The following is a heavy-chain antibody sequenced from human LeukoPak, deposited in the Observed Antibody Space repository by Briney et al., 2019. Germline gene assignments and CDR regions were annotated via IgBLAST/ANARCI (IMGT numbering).Heavy chain of an antibody. Sequence: GGSLRLSCAASGFTFDDYAMHWVRQAPGKGLEWVSLISGDGGSTYYADPVKGRFTISRDNSKNSLYLQMNSLRTEDTALYYCAKDIGAGYGDYGGTYYYGMDVWGQGTTVTVSS. D-gene: IGHD4-17*01. J-gene: IGHJ6*02. CDR2: ISGDGGST. CDR3: AKDIGAGYGDYGGTYYYGMDV. V-gene: IGHV3-43*02. CDR1: GFTFDDYA.